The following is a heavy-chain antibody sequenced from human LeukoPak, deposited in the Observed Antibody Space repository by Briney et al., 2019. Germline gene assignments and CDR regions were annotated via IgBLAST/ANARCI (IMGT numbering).Heavy chain of an antibody. CDR3: AKDGDYWSGYYDY. J-gene: IGHJ4*02. D-gene: IGHD3-3*01. V-gene: IGHV3-23*01. CDR1: GFTFSSYA. Sequence: GGSLRLSYAASGFTFSSYAMSWVRQAPGKGMGWVSAISGSGGSTYYADSVKGRFTISRDNSKNTLYLQMNSLRAEDTAVYYCAKDGDYWSGYYDYWGQGTLVTVSS. CDR2: ISGSGGST.